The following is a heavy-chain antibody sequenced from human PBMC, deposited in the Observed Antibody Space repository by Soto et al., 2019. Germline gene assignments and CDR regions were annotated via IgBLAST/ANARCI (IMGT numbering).Heavy chain of an antibody. V-gene: IGHV4-4*07. Sequence: QVQLQESGPRLVKPSETLSLTCTVSGGSISTYYWCWIRQPAGKGLEWIGRIYSSGSTNYSPSLESRVTLSVDTYKNQFSLKLRSVTAADTAIYYCGREGMMEAWGQGTPVTVSS. D-gene: IGHD3-10*01. CDR2: IYSSGST. CDR3: GREGMMEA. J-gene: IGHJ4*02. CDR1: GGSISTYY.